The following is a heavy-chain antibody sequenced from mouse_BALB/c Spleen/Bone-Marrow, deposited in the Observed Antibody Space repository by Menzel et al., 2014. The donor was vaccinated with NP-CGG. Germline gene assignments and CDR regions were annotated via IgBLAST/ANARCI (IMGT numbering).Heavy chain of an antibody. J-gene: IGHJ1*01. CDR3: ESRGEYCDV. CDR2: IYPYNGVS. V-gene: IGHV1-31*01. CDR1: GYSFTGYY. Sequence: EVQLQQSGPELVKPGASVKISCKASGYSFTGYYMHWVKQSHGNSLDWIGYIYPYNGVSSYNQKFKGKATLTVDKSSSTAYMELRNLTSDDSAVYYCESRGEYCDVWGAVTTVTVSS.